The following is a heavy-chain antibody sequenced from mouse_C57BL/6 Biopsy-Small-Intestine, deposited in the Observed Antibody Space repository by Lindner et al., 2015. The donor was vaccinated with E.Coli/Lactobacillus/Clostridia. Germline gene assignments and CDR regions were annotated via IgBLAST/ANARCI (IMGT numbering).Heavy chain of an antibody. Sequence: SVKVSCKASGYTFTSYGISWVRQAPGQGLEWMGWISGNNGITNYAQKFQGRVTMTTDTSTSTAYLELRSLRSDDTAVYYCARDDPSENWFDPWGQGTLVTVSS. CDR2: ISGNNGIT. CDR3: ARDDPSENWFDP. V-gene: IGHV1S26*01. D-gene: IGHD4-1*01. J-gene: IGHJ4*01. CDR1: GYTFTSYG.